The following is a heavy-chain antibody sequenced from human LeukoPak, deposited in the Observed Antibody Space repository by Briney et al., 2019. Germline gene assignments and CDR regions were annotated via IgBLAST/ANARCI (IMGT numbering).Heavy chain of an antibody. V-gene: IGHV3-23*01. CDR3: AKQIRVPSVQHLS. J-gene: IGHJ5*02. CDR2: ISSSGDST. CDR1: GFTFNSDA. D-gene: IGHD3-10*01. Sequence: PGGSLTLSCAGTGTGFTFNSDAISWARQAPGKGLEWVSSISSSGDSTFSADSVNGRFTLSRDNSKNALYLQMNSLSAEETAIYYCAKQIRVPSVQHLSWGQGTLVTVSS.